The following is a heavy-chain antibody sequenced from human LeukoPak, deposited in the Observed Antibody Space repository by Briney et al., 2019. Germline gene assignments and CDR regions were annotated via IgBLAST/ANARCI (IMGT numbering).Heavy chain of an antibody. CDR2: IIPIFGTA. CDR1: GGTFSSYA. V-gene: IGHV1-69*13. J-gene: IGHJ6*03. CDR3: ARDNFSGDSSGYYSNYYYYMDV. Sequence: GASVKVSCKASGGTFSSYAISWVRQAPGQGLEWMGGIIPIFGTANYAQKFQGRVTITADESTSTAYMELSSLRSEDTAVYYCARDNFSGDSSGYYSNYYYYMDVWGKGTTVTISS. D-gene: IGHD3-22*01.